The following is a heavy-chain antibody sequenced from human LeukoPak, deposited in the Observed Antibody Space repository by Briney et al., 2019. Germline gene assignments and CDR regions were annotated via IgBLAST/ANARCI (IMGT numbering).Heavy chain of an antibody. V-gene: IGHV3-43*02. CDR1: GFTFDDYA. CDR2: ISGDGGST. D-gene: IGHD1-26*01. Sequence: GGSLRLSCAASGFTFDDYAMHWVRQAPGKGLEWVSLISGDGGSTYYADSVKGRFTISRDNSKNSLYLQMNSLRTEDTALYYCAKAGMGATLYYGMNVWGQGTTVTVSS. J-gene: IGHJ6*02. CDR3: AKAGMGATLYYGMNV.